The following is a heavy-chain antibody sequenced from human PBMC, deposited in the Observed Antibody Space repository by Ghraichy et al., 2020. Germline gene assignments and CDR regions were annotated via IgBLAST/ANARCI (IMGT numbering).Heavy chain of an antibody. Sequence: SETLSLTCAVYGGSFSGYYWSWIRQPPGKGLEWIGEINHSGSTNYNPSLKSRVTISVDTSKNQFSLKLSSVTAADTAVYYCARFPGRVGATNRGAFDIWGQGTMVTVSS. V-gene: IGHV4-34*01. CDR2: INHSGST. D-gene: IGHD1-26*01. CDR3: ARFPGRVGATNRGAFDI. CDR1: GGSFSGYY. J-gene: IGHJ3*02.